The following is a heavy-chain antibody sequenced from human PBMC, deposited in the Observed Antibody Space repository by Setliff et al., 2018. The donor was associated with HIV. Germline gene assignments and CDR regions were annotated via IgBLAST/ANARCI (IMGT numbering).Heavy chain of an antibody. Sequence: PSETLSLTCTVSGGSISSHYWSWIRQPPGKGLEWIGYIYYSGSTNYNPSLKSRVTISVDTSKNQFSLKLSSVTAADTAVYYCARVRGVLRFLEWLPPPPNWFDPWGQGTLVTVSS. D-gene: IGHD3-3*01. CDR1: GGSISSHY. J-gene: IGHJ5*02. CDR2: IYYSGST. V-gene: IGHV4-59*11. CDR3: ARVRGVLRFLEWLPPPPNWFDP.